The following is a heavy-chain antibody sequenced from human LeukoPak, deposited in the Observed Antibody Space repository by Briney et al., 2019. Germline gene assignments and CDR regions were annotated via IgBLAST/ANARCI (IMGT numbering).Heavy chain of an antibody. J-gene: IGHJ5*02. CDR3: ARHYIVVVVFGSNWFDP. CDR2: IYYSGST. V-gene: IGHV4-39*01. CDR1: GGSISSSSYY. Sequence: SETLSLTCTVSGGSISSSSYYWGWIRQPPVKGLEWIGSIYYSGSTYYNPSLKSRVTISVDTSKNQFSLKLSSVTAADTAVYYCARHYIVVVVFGSNWFDPWGQGTLVTVSS. D-gene: IGHD2-15*01.